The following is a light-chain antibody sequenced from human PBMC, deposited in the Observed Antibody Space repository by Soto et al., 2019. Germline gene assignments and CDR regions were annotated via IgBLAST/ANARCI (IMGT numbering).Light chain of an antibody. CDR2: KAS. CDR1: QSVSSW. V-gene: IGKV1-5*03. CDR3: QQYNSYSWT. J-gene: IGKJ1*01. Sequence: EIQMTQSPSSLSASVGNRVSITCRASQSVSSWLAWYQQKPGKAPKLLIYKASSLEGGVPSRFSGSGSGTEFTLTISSLQPDDFATYYCQQYNSYSWTFGQGTKVDIK.